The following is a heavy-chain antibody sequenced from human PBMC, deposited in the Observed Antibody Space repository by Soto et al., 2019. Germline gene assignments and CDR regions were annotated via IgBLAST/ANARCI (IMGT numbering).Heavy chain of an antibody. CDR3: ARDMLIVVPFDY. V-gene: IGHV3-21*01. CDR1: GFTFSSYS. Sequence: EVQLVESGGGLVKPGGSLRLSCAASGFTFSSYSMNWVRQAPGKGLEWVSSISSSSSYIYYADSVKGRFTISRDNAKNSLYLQMNGLRAEDTAVYYCARDMLIVVPFDYWGQGTLVTVSS. D-gene: IGHD3-22*01. J-gene: IGHJ4*02. CDR2: ISSSSSYI.